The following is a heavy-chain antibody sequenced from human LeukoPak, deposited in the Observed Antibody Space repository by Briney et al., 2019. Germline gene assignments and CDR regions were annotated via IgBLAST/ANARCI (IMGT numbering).Heavy chain of an antibody. J-gene: IGHJ4*02. Sequence: SETLSLTCAVSGGSIRSYYWSWIRQPPGKGLEWIGHIHYSGSTNHNPSLKSRVTTSVDTPKNQFSLKLSSVTAADTAVYYCARQVAAVGYYFDYWGQGTLVTVSS. V-gene: IGHV4-59*08. CDR3: ARQVAAVGYYFDY. D-gene: IGHD6-13*01. CDR1: GGSIRSYY. CDR2: IHYSGST.